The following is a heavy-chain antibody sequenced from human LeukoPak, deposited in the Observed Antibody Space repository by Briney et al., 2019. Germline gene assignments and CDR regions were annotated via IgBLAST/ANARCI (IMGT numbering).Heavy chain of an antibody. CDR2: MNPNSGGT. D-gene: IGHD7-27*01. CDR1: GYTFTGYY. J-gene: IGHJ4*02. CDR3: ARVGDWGSPACDY. V-gene: IGHV1-2*02. Sequence: ASVKVACKASGYTFTGYYMHWVRQAPGQGLEWMGWMNPNSGGTNYAQKFQGRVTMTRDTSISTAYMELSRLRSDDTAVYYCARVGDWGSPACDYWGQGTLVTVSS.